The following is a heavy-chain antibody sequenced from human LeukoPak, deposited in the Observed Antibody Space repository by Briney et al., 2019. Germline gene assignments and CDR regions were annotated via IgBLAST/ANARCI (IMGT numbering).Heavy chain of an antibody. CDR3: ARRYEDRDDILTGWYFDL. V-gene: IGHV6-1*01. CDR2: TYYRSKWYN. D-gene: IGHD3-9*01. Sequence: SQTLSLTCAISGDSVSSNSAAWNWIRQSPSRGLEWLGRTYYRSKWYNDYAVSVKSRITINPDTSKNQFSLQLNSVTPEDTAVYYCARRYEDRDDILTGWYFDLWGRGTLVTVSS. J-gene: IGHJ2*01. CDR1: GDSVSSNSAA.